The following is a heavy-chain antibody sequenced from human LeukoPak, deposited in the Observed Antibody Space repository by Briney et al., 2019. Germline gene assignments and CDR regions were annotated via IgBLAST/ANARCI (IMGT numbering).Heavy chain of an antibody. CDR2: ISSSSSYI. CDR3: ASEYSSGWAVPGY. Sequence: GGSLRLSCAASGFTFSSYSKNWVRQAPGKGLEWVSSISSSSSYIYYADSVKGRFTISRDNAKNSLYLQMNSLRAEDMAVYYCASEYSSGWAVPGYWGQGTLVTVSS. V-gene: IGHV3-21*01. J-gene: IGHJ4*02. CDR1: GFTFSSYS. D-gene: IGHD6-19*01.